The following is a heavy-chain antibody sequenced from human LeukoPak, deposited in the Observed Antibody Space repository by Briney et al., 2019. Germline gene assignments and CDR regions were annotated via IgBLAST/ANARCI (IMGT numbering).Heavy chain of an antibody. V-gene: IGHV3-74*01. CDR2: INTDGSST. CDR3: ARVRGSVDTAMVTDY. D-gene: IGHD5-18*01. CDR1: GFTFSSYW. J-gene: IGHJ4*02. Sequence: GGSLRLSCAASGFTFSSYWMHWVRQAPRKGLVWVSRINTDGSSTSYADSVKGRFTISRDNAKNTLYLQMNSLRAEDTAVYYCARVRGSVDTAMVTDYWGQGTLVTVSS.